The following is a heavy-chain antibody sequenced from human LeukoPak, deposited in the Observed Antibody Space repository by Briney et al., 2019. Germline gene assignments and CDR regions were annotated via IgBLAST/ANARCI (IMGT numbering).Heavy chain of an antibody. D-gene: IGHD1-7*01. J-gene: IGHJ5*02. CDR1: GYTFSSND. Sequence: GASVKVSCKASGYTFSSNDINWVRQTTGQGLEWMGRMNPNSGNTGYAQKFKGRVTMTRNISISTAYMELSSLRSEDTAVYYCARGLGTIPSFRFDPWGQGALVTVSS. CDR2: MNPNSGNT. V-gene: IGHV1-8*01. CDR3: ARGLGTIPSFRFDP.